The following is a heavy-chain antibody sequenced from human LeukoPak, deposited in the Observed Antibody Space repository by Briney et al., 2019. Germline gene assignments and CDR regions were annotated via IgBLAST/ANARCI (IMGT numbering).Heavy chain of an antibody. V-gene: IGHV4-59*01. J-gene: IGHJ4*02. CDR1: GGSISSYY. CDR3: AKAGVDSSGWYD. CDR2: IYYSGST. Sequence: SETLSLTCTGSGGSISSYYWSWIRQPPGKGLEWIGYIYYSGSTNYNPSLKSRVTISVDTSKNQFSLKLSSVTAADTAVYYCAKAGVDSSGWYDWGRGTLVTVSS. D-gene: IGHD6-19*01.